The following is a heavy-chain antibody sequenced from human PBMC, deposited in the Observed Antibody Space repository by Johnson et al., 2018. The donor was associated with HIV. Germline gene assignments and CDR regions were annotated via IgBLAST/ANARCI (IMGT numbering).Heavy chain of an antibody. Sequence: VLLVESGGGVVQPGRSLRLSCAASGFTFSSYAMHWVRQAPGKGLEWVANIKQDGSEKYYLDSVKGRFTISRDNAKNSLYLQMDSLIAEDTAVYYCARVRGYSYGAHAFDIWGQGTMVTVSS. CDR2: IKQDGSEK. J-gene: IGHJ3*02. CDR1: GFTFSSYA. D-gene: IGHD5-18*01. CDR3: ARVRGYSYGAHAFDI. V-gene: IGHV3-7*05.